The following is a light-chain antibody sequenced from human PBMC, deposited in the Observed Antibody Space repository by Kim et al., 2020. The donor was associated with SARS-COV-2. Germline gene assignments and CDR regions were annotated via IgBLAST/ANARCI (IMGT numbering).Light chain of an antibody. V-gene: IGLV3-21*02. CDR2: GDS. CDR1: NIGSKS. J-gene: IGLJ2*01. Sequence: APGQTARIPCGGTNIGSKSLHWYQPKPGQAPVLVVYGDSDRPSGIPERFSGSNSGNTATLTISGVEAGDEADYYCQVWDTSSDHVIFGGGTQLTVL. CDR3: QVWDTSSDHVI.